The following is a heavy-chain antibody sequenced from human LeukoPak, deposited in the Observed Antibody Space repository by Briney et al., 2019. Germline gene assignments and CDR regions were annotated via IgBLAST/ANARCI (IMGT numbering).Heavy chain of an antibody. CDR3: TTDPELYYYGSGS. CDR1: GFIFSSYW. D-gene: IGHD3-10*01. V-gene: IGHV3-7*03. J-gene: IGHJ5*02. Sequence: PGGSLRLSCAASGFIFSSYWMSWVRQAPGKGLEWVANIKQDGSEKYYVDSVKGRFTISRDNAKNSLYLQMNSLKTEDTAVYYCTTDPELYYYGSGSWGQGTLVTVSS. CDR2: IKQDGSEK.